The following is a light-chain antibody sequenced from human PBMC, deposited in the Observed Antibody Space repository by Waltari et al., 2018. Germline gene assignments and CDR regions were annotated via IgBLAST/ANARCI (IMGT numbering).Light chain of an antibody. V-gene: IGLV2-23*02. CDR1: SSDDGSYNL. J-gene: IGLJ2*01. CDR2: EVT. CDR3: CSYAGSTTHVI. Sequence: QSALTQPASVSGSPGLSITIPCTETSSDDGSYNLVPWYQQHPGKAPKLMIYEVTKRPSGVSNRFSGSKSGNTASLTISGLQAEDEADYCCCSYAGSTTHVIFGGGTKLTVL.